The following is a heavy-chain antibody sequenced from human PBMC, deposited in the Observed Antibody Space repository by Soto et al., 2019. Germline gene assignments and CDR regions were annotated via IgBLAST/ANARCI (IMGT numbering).Heavy chain of an antibody. CDR2: ISWDGGST. J-gene: IGHJ6*02. CDR3: AKAAYSSSWYWYYYGMDV. CDR1: GFTFDDYT. Sequence: HPGGSLRLSCAASGFTFDDYTMHWVRQAPGKGLEWVSLISWDGGSTYYADSVKGRFTISRDNSKNSLYLQMNSLRTEDTALYYCAKAAYSSSWYWYYYGMDVWGQGTTVTVSS. D-gene: IGHD6-13*01. V-gene: IGHV3-43*01.